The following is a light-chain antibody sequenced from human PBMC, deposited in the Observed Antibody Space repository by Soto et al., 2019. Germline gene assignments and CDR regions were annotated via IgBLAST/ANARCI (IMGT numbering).Light chain of an antibody. CDR2: DVS. V-gene: IGLV2-14*01. CDR3: SSYTSSSSLRYV. J-gene: IGLJ1*01. Sequence: QSALTQPASVSGSPGQSITISCTGTSSDVGGYNYVSWYQQHPGKAPKLMIYDVSNRPSGVSNRFSGSKSGNTASLTISGPQAEDEADYYYSSYTSSSSLRYVFGTGTKLTVL. CDR1: SSDVGGYNY.